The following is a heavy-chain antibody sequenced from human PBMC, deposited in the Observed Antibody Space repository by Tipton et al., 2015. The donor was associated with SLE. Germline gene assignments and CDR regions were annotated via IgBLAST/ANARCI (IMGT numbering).Heavy chain of an antibody. CDR1: GFTFSTYD. D-gene: IGHD3-3*01. CDR2: ISRSGSST. Sequence: SLRLSCAASGFTFSTYDMNWVRQAPGKGLEWVSYISRSGSSTYYADSVKGRFTVSRDNSQNSLYLQLNSLRAEGTGVYYCVRDTAYRISIFGVVSDRHHMDVGDNGTSFTIPS. J-gene: IGHJ6*04. V-gene: IGHV3-48*03. CDR3: VRDTAYRISIFGVVSDRHHMDV.